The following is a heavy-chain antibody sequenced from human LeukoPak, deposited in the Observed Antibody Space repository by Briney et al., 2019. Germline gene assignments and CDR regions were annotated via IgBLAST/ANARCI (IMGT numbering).Heavy chain of an antibody. CDR1: GFTLSNSA. V-gene: IGHV3-23*05. CDR2: IGDSDTST. J-gene: IGHJ4*01. D-gene: IGHD4-17*01. CDR3: AKGPTLTSFGS. Sequence: GGSLRLSCVVSGFTLSNSAMTWVRQAPGKGLEWVAIIGDSDTSTNYPDSVRGRFIISRDNSKDALHLQMDSLRVEDTAVYYCAKGPTLTSFGSWGQGTLVTVSS.